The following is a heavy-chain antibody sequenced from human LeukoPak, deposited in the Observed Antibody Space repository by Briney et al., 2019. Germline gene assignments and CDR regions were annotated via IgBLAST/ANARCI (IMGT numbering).Heavy chain of an antibody. Sequence: PGASLRLSCAASGFTFKNYGMHWVRQAPGKGLEWVSAISGSGGSTYYADSVKGRLTISRDNSKNTLYLQMNSLRAEDTAVYYCAKSVGSWDYGYFDYWGQGTLVTVSS. D-gene: IGHD4/OR15-4a*01. CDR3: AKSVGSWDYGYFDY. J-gene: IGHJ4*02. CDR2: ISGSGGST. V-gene: IGHV3-23*01. CDR1: GFTFKNYG.